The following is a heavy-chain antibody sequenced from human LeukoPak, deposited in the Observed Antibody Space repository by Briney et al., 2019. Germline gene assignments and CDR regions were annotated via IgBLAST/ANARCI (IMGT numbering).Heavy chain of an antibody. V-gene: IGHV3-21*01. CDR3: VRGGAGPGSNWFDP. CDR2: ISSSSSYI. D-gene: IGHD6-19*01. CDR1: GFTFSSYS. Sequence: GGSLRLSCAASGFTFSSYSMNWVRQAPGKGLEWVSSISSSSSYIYYADSVKGRFTVSRDNAKNSLYLQMNSLTAEDTAFYYCVRGGAGPGSNWFDPWGQGTLVTVSS. J-gene: IGHJ5*02.